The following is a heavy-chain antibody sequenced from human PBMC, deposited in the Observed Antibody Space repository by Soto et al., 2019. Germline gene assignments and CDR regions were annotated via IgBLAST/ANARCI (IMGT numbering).Heavy chain of an antibody. CDR2: IRSKTNSYAT. D-gene: IGHD2-21*01. J-gene: IGHJ4*02. V-gene: IGHV3-73*01. Sequence: PGGSLRLSCAASGFTFSSYGMHWVRQASGKGLEWVGRIRSKTNSYATAYAASVKGRFTISRDDSKNTAFLQMNSLKPEDTAVYYCNSPSEGIIFGYWGQGTLVTVSS. CDR1: GFTFSSYG. CDR3: NSPSEGIIFGY.